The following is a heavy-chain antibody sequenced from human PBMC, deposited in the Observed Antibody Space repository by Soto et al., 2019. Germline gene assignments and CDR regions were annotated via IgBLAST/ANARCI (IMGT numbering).Heavy chain of an antibody. CDR2: INPNSGAT. D-gene: IGHD1-26*01. CDR3: ARDLLVGATTPDAFDI. Sequence: ASVKVSCKASGYTFTGYYMHWVRQAPGQGLEWMGWINPNSGATNYAQKFQGRVTMTRDTSISTAYMELSRLRSDDTAVYYCARDLLVGATTPDAFDIRGQGTMVTVSS. V-gene: IGHV1-2*02. CDR1: GYTFTGYY. J-gene: IGHJ3*02.